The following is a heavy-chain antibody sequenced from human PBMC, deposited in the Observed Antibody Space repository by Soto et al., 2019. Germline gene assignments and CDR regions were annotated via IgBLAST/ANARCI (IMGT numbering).Heavy chain of an antibody. J-gene: IGHJ6*02. V-gene: IGHV4-39*01. D-gene: IGHD3-3*02. Sequence: ASETLSLTCTVSGGSISSSSYYWGWIRQPPGKGLEWIGSIYYSGSTYYNPSLKSRVTISVDTSKNQFSLKLSSVTAADTAVYYCARQVVGFLEWLLSVDYYYGMDVWGQGTTVTVSS. CDR2: IYYSGST. CDR1: GGSISSSSYY. CDR3: ARQVVGFLEWLLSVDYYYGMDV.